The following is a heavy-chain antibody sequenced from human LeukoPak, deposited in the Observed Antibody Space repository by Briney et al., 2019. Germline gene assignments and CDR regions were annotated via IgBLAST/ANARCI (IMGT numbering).Heavy chain of an antibody. V-gene: IGHV4-34*01. CDR3: VSNSSGYLDY. Sequence: PSETLSLTCAVYGGSFSGYYWSWIRQPPGKGLEWIGEINHSGSTNYNPSLKSRVTISVDTSKNQFSLKLSSVTAADTAVYYCVSNSSGYLDYWGQGTLVTVSS. J-gene: IGHJ4*02. D-gene: IGHD3-22*01. CDR1: GGSFSGYY. CDR2: INHSGST.